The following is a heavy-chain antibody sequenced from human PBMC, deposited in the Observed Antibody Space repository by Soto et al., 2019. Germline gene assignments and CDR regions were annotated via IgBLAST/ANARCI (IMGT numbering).Heavy chain of an antibody. Sequence: GESLKISCKGSGYSFISQWIGWVRQMPGKGLEWIGIIYPGDSDTRYSPPFQGQVTISADESISTAFLQWTSLKASDTAMYYCARRSPELPIVWTYWGHGTQVTVSS. CDR2: IYPGDSDT. V-gene: IGHV5-51*01. D-gene: IGHD1-26*01. J-gene: IGHJ4*01. CDR1: GYSFISQW. CDR3: ARRSPELPIVWTY.